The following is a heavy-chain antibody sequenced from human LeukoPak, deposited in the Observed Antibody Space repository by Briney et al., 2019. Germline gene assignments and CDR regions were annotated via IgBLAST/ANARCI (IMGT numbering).Heavy chain of an antibody. Sequence: ASVKVSCKASGYTFTSYGISWVRQAPGQGLEWIGWMNPNSLNTGYAQKFRGRVTMTGDTSISTAYMELSSLISEDTAVYYCARGIRNQLLSEYWGQGSLVTVSS. CDR3: ARGIRNQLLSEY. CDR2: MNPNSLNT. D-gene: IGHD2-2*01. J-gene: IGHJ4*02. V-gene: IGHV1-8*02. CDR1: GYTFTSYG.